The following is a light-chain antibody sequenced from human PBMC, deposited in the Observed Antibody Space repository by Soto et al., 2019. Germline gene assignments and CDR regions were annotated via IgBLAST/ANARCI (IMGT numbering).Light chain of an antibody. CDR1: QSVSSSF. J-gene: IGKJ1*01. Sequence: EIVLTQSPGTLSLSPGERATLSCRASQSVSSSFLAWYQQKPGQAPRHLIYGASSRATGIPDRFSGSGSGTDFTLTISRLEPEDFAVYYCQQYDNSPWTFGQGTKVEIK. CDR3: QQYDNSPWT. CDR2: GAS. V-gene: IGKV3-20*01.